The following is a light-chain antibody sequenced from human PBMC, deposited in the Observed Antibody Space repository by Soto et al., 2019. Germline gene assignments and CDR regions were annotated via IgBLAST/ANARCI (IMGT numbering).Light chain of an antibody. CDR2: WAS. CDR3: QQYYSTPTWT. Sequence: DIVMTQSPDSPAVSLGERATINCKSSQSVLFSSNNKNYLAWYQQKPGQPPKLLIYWASTRESGVPDRFSGGGSGTDFTLTISSLQAEDVPVYYCQQYYSTPTWTFGQGTKVDIK. V-gene: IGKV4-1*01. J-gene: IGKJ1*01. CDR1: QSVLFSSNNKNY.